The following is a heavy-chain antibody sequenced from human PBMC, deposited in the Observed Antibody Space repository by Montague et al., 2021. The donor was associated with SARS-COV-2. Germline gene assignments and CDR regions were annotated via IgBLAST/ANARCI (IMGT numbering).Heavy chain of an antibody. J-gene: IGHJ5*02. CDR1: GFTFSSYE. Sequence: SMRISCAASGFTFSSYEMNWVRQAPGKGLEWVSYISSSGSTIYYADSVKGRFTISRDNAKNSLYLQMNSLRAEDTAVYYCARQYAVSTMIVVVHPWFDPWGQGTLVTVSS. D-gene: IGHD3-22*01. V-gene: IGHV3-48*03. CDR3: ARQYAVSTMIVVVHPWFDP. CDR2: ISSSGSTI.